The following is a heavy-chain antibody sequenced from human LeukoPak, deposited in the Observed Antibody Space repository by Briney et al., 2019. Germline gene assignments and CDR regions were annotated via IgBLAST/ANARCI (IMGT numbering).Heavy chain of an antibody. V-gene: IGHV4-59*01. Sequence: SETLSLTCSVSGGSISSSYWSWIRQPPGEGLEWIGYMYYSGSTNYNPSLKSRVTISADTSKNHLSLKMISMTAADTAFYYCARGGLYGDHWYFDLWGRGTLLTVSS. D-gene: IGHD4-17*01. J-gene: IGHJ2*01. CDR1: GGSISSSY. CDR3: ARGGLYGDHWYFDL. CDR2: MYYSGST.